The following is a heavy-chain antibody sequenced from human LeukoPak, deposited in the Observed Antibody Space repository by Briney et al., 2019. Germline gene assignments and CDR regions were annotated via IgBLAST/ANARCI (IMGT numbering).Heavy chain of an antibody. D-gene: IGHD1-1*01. CDR2: ISSSSSYI. J-gene: IGHJ4*02. Sequence: PGGSLRLSCAGSWFTLNRYCMKWGRQAPGKGVEWVSSISSSSSYIYYADSVKGRFTISRDNAKNSLYLQMNSLRAEDTAVYYCASQTGTTIYWGQGTLVTVSS. V-gene: IGHV3-21*01. CDR1: WFTLNRYC. CDR3: ASQTGTTIY.